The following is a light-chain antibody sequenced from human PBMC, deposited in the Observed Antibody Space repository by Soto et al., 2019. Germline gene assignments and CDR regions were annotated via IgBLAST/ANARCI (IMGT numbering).Light chain of an antibody. V-gene: IGKV3-15*01. J-gene: IGKJ2*01. Sequence: EMVMTQSPATLSVSPGERATLSCRASQSVRSNLAWYQQKPGQAPRLLIYDASTRATGVSARFSGSGSGTEFTLTISSLQSEDFAIYYCQQYANWPPYTFGQGTKLEIK. CDR1: QSVRSN. CDR3: QQYANWPPYT. CDR2: DAS.